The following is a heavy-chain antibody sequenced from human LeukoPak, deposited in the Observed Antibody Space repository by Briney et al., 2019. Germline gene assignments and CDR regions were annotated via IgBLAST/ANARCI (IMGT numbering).Heavy chain of an antibody. D-gene: IGHD6-6*01. Sequence: SETLSLTCTVSGGSISSLYWSWIRQPPGKGLEWIEYIYYSGSTNYNPSLKSRVTISVDTSKNQFSLKLSSVTAADTAVYYCARDRYSSSGYDYYYYMDVWGKGTTVTVSS. CDR3: ARDRYSSSGYDYYYYMDV. CDR2: IYYSGST. V-gene: IGHV4-59*11. J-gene: IGHJ6*03. CDR1: GGSISSLY.